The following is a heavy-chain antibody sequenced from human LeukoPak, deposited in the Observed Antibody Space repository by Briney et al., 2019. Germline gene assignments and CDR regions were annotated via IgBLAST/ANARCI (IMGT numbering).Heavy chain of an antibody. V-gene: IGHV4-39*07. CDR3: ASNYYGSGSLDY. CDR1: GGSISTTSYY. D-gene: IGHD3-10*01. CDR2: IYYSGST. J-gene: IGHJ4*02. Sequence: SETLSLTCTVSGGSISTTSYYWGWIRQPPGKGLEWIGNIYYSGSTFYNPSFKSRVTISVDTSKNQFSLKLSSVTAADTAVYYCASNYYGSGSLDYWGQGNLVTVSS.